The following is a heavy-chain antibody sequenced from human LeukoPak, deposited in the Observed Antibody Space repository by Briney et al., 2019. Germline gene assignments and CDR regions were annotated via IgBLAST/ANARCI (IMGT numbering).Heavy chain of an antibody. Sequence: PSQTLSLTCTVSGGSISSGSYYWSWIRQPAGKGLEWIGRIYTSGSTNYNPSLKSRATISVDTSKNQFSLKLSSVTAADTAVYYCAREVYAIDYWGQGTLVTVSS. J-gene: IGHJ4*02. CDR3: AREVYAIDY. CDR1: GGSISSGSYY. D-gene: IGHD1-14*01. CDR2: IYTSGST. V-gene: IGHV4-61*02.